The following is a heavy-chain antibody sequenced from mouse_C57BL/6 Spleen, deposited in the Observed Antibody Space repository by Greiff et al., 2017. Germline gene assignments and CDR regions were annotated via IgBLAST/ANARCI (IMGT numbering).Heavy chain of an antibody. D-gene: IGHD2-4*01. V-gene: IGHV1-64*01. CDR3: ARSRLRQEDAMDY. Sequence: QVQLQQPGAELVKPGASVKLSCKASGYTFTSYWMHWVKQRPGQGLEWIGMIHPNSGSTNYNEKFKSKATLTVDKSSSTAYMQLSSLTPEDSAVYYCARSRLRQEDAMDYWGQGTSVTVSS. CDR2: IHPNSGST. CDR1: GYTFTSYW. J-gene: IGHJ4*01.